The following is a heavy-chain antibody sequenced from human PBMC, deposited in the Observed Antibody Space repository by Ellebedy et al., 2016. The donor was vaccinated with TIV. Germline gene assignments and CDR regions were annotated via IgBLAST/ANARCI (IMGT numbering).Heavy chain of an antibody. CDR1: GFTFSIYA. CDR2: ISYDGSNK. D-gene: IGHD3-10*01. J-gene: IGHJ6*02. V-gene: IGHV3-30-3*01. Sequence: GESLKISCAASGFTFSIYAMHWVRQAPGKGLEWVAVISYDGSNKYYADSVKGRFTFSRDNSKNTLYLQMNSMRAEDTAVYYCARDRQVAVSLWYYNYYGMDVWGQGTTVTVSS. CDR3: ARDRQVAVSLWYYNYYGMDV.